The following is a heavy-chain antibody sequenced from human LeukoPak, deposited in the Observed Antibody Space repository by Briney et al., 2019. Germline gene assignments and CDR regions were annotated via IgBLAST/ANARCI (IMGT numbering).Heavy chain of an antibody. V-gene: IGHV3-15*01. CDR2: IKGKIDGGTT. CDR3: TTVGIWNMVTGEDR. D-gene: IGHD5-18*01. Sequence: GGSLRLSCAVFVSGFPLINAWMSRVRQAPARGEEWVGRIKGKIDGGTTDYAAHVKGRFTILRDDSKNTLYLQMSSLKTEDTAGYYCTTVGIWNMVTGEDRWGQGTLVAVSS. CDR1: GFPLINAW. J-gene: IGHJ4*02.